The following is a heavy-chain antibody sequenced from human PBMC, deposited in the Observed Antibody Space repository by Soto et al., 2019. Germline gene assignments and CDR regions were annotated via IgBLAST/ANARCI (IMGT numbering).Heavy chain of an antibody. CDR2: LDGAGGST. CDR1: GFTFSDFA. J-gene: IGHJ6*02. Sequence: GGSLRLSCTVSGFTFSDFAMTWVRHVPGRGLEWVASLDGAGGSTYYAESARGRFSISRDNSQNTLFLQMKRLTVDDTAIYYCAAPRDEYGSGVSWFTYGMDIWGQGTTVTVSS. D-gene: IGHD3-10*01. CDR3: AAPRDEYGSGVSWFTYGMDI. V-gene: IGHV3-23*01.